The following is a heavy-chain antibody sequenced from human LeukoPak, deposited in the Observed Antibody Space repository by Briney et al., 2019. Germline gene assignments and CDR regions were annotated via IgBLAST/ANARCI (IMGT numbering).Heavy chain of an antibody. D-gene: IGHD3-22*01. CDR2: INPSSGGT. CDR1: GYTFTGYY. Sequence: ASVKVSCKASGYTFTGYYMHWVRQAPGQGLEWMGWINPSSGGTNYAQKFQGRVTMTRDTSINTAYMELSRLRSDDTAVYYCARDYYDNSGYPHYWGQGTLVTVSS. J-gene: IGHJ4*02. V-gene: IGHV1-2*02. CDR3: ARDYYDNSGYPHY.